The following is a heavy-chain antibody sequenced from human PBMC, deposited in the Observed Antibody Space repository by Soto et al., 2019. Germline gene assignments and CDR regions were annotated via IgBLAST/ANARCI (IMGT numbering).Heavy chain of an antibody. D-gene: IGHD2-2*01. J-gene: IGHJ4*02. CDR3: TRRGCSTTGCYFN. Sequence: EVRLVESGGDLVQPGGSLRLSCAASGFPFSSYWMHWVRQAPGKGLVWVSRINGDGSSITYADSVKGRFTISRDNAKNTLYLQMNNLRAEDAAVYYCTRRGCSTTGCYFNWGRGTLVTVSS. CDR2: INGDGSSI. V-gene: IGHV3-74*03. CDR1: GFPFSSYW.